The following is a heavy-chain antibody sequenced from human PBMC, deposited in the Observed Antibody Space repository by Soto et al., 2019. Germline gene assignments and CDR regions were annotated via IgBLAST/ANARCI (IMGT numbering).Heavy chain of an antibody. Sequence: SQTLSLTCAISGDSVSSNSAAWNWISQSPSRGLEWLGRTYYRSKWYNDYAVSVKSRITINPDTSKYQFSLQLNSVTPEDTAVYYCARELGGYSSSSTVWANWFDPWGQGTLVTVSS. CDR3: ARELGGYSSSSTVWANWFDP. CDR2: TYYRSKWYN. J-gene: IGHJ5*02. D-gene: IGHD6-6*01. V-gene: IGHV6-1*01. CDR1: GDSVSSNSAA.